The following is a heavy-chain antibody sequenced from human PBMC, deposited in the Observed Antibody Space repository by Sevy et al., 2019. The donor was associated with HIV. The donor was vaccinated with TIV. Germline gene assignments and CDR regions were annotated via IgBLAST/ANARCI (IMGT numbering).Heavy chain of an antibody. CDR3: ARVVRITIFGVVPYNWFDP. J-gene: IGHJ5*02. CDR2: INPNSGGT. CDR1: GYTFTGYY. V-gene: IGHV1-2*02. Sequence: ASVKVSCKASGYTFTGYYMHWVRQAPGQGLEWMGWINPNSGGTNYAQKFQGRVTMTRDTSISTAYMELSRLGSDDTAVYYCARVVRITIFGVVPYNWFDPWGQGTLVTVSS. D-gene: IGHD3-3*01.